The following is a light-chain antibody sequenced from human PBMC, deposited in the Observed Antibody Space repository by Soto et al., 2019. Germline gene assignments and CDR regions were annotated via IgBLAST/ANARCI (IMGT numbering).Light chain of an antibody. CDR1: QDISDV. J-gene: IGKJ5*01. CDR2: DAS. CDR3: QQFYYLPIT. V-gene: IGKV1-33*01. Sequence: QMTQSPSALSATKGSRVTITGQASQDISDVLNWYQQQPGKAPKVLIYDASKLQTGVPSRFSGRGSGKDFTFTISSLQPDDSGTYYCQQFYYLPITFGQGTRLEIK.